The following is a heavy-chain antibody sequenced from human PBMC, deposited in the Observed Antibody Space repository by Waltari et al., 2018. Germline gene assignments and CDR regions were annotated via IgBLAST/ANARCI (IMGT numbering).Heavy chain of an antibody. D-gene: IGHD1-1*01. V-gene: IGHV3-30*03. CDR1: GFNFNDYG. Sequence: QVHLVESGGGVVQPGGSLRLSCAGSGFNFNDYGIHWVRQAPGKGLGWLAVVSFEETTQDDADSVKGRFTISRDKSMNTVYLEMNSLRPDDTAMYYCASVTGTGYWGQGTLVTVSS. J-gene: IGHJ4*02. CDR2: VSFEETTQ. CDR3: ASVTGTGY.